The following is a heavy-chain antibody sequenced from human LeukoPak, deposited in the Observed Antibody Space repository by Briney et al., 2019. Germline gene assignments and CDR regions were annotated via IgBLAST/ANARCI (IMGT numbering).Heavy chain of an antibody. V-gene: IGHV3-23*01. D-gene: IGHD4/OR15-4a*01. CDR3: ARDRGHDYVTLGSATHVY. CDR1: GFTFSNYA. CDR2: ISGSGRTT. J-gene: IGHJ4*02. Sequence: QAGGSLRLSCAASGFTFSNYAMSWVRQTPGKGLEWVSSISGSGRTTFYADSVKGRFTISRDTSKNTLFLQLSNLRVEDTAVYFCARDRGHDYVTLGSATHVYWGQGTLVAVSS.